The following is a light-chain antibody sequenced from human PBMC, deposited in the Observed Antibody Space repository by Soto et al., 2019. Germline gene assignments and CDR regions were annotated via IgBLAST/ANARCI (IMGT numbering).Light chain of an antibody. CDR3: QQYNSYSGT. V-gene: IGKV1-5*03. Sequence: GDRVTITCRASQSINSWLAWYQQKPGKAPKLLIYKASNLESGVPSRFSGSASGTEFTLTISSLQPDDLATYYCQQYNSYSGTFGQGTKVEIK. CDR2: KAS. J-gene: IGKJ2*02. CDR1: QSINSW.